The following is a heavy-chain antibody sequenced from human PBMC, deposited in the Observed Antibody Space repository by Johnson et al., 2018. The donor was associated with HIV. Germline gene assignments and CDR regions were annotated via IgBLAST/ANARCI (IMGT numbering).Heavy chain of an antibody. D-gene: IGHD3-10*01. CDR2: IGISGNT. CDR3: YCTDHVGAGSESKGTFDA. V-gene: IGHV3-13*01. CDR1: EFTFSAHD. J-gene: IGHJ3*01. Sequence: VQLVESGGGLVQPGGSLRLSCAASEFTFSAHDMHWVRQTAGKGLEWVSGIGISGNTNYPGSVKGRFTISRENVKNTLYLQMTSLRQDDTAVYSCYCTDHVGAGSESKGTFDAWGQGTIVTVSS.